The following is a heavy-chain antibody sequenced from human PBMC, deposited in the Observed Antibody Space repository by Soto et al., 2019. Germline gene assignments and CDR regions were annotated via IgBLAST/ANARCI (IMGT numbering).Heavy chain of an antibody. V-gene: IGHV3-21*01. Sequence: VGSLRLSCAASESFFWRYGMHWVRQAPGKGLEWAAAISSSGTNINYADSVKGRFTISRDNSNNLLYLQMNSLRAEDTAVYYCSRDPGYCGSTSCYRPNFDYWGQGTLVTVSS. D-gene: IGHD2-2*01. CDR1: ESFFWRYG. CDR2: ISSSGTNI. J-gene: IGHJ4*02. CDR3: SRDPGYCGSTSCYRPNFDY.